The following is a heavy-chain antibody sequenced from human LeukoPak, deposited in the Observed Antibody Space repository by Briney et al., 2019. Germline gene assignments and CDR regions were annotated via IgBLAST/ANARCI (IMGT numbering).Heavy chain of an antibody. V-gene: IGHV1-69*13. CDR3: ASVYKHGMDV. J-gene: IGHJ6*02. CDR2: IIPIFGTA. D-gene: IGHD5-24*01. Sequence: SVKVSCKASGGTFSSYAISWVRQAPGQGLEWMGGIIPIFGTANYAQKFQGRVTITADESTSTAYMGLSSLRSEDTAVYYCASVYKHGMDVWGQGTTVIVSS. CDR1: GGTFSSYA.